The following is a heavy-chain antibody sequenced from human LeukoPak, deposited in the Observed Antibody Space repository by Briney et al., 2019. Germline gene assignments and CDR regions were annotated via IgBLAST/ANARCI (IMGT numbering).Heavy chain of an antibody. J-gene: IGHJ4*02. CDR1: GFTFSSYS. D-gene: IGHD3-16*02. CDR3: ARAPYGVGYTAERDY. CDR2: IYRDDTT. V-gene: IGHV3-53*01. Sequence: GGSLRLSCAASGFTFSSYSMNWVRQAPGKGLEWVSVIYRDDTTYYADSVKGRFTIFRDNSKNTLYLQMNSLRDDDTAVYYCARAPYGVGYTAERDYWGQGTLVTVSS.